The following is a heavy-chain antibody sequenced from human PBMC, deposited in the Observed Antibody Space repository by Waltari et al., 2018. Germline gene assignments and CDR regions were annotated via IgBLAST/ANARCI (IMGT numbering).Heavy chain of an antibody. CDR1: GGSISSGSYY. CDR3: ARARGVGATPYYFDY. D-gene: IGHD1-26*01. V-gene: IGHV4-61*02. Sequence: QVQLQESGPGLVRPSQTLSLNCTVSGGSISSGSYYWRWIRQPAGTGLEWIGRIYTSGSTNYNPSLKSRVTISVDTSKNQFSLKLSSVTAADTAVYYCARARGVGATPYYFDYWGQGTLVTVSS. J-gene: IGHJ4*02. CDR2: IYTSGST.